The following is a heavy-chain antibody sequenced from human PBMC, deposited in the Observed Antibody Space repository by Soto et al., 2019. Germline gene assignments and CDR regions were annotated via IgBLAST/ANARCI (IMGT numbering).Heavy chain of an antibody. V-gene: IGHV3-23*01. CDR3: AKESTYIKSWSIAGYCQN. J-gene: IGHJ4*02. D-gene: IGHD2-8*02. Sequence: PXGSLGLSCAASGVTFDNYAIDGSRQAPGKGLEWVAPISGSGGATKYADAVKGRFSSSKDNSKNTVDLQMNNLAVEDTAQHYCAKESTYIKSWSIAGYCQNWGERNLVTVSS. CDR1: GVTFDNYA. CDR2: ISGSGGAT.